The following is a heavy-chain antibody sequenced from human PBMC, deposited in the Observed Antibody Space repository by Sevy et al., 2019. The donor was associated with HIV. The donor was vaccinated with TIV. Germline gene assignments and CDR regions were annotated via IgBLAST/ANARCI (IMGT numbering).Heavy chain of an antibody. CDR2: INSDGSST. CDR1: GFTFSSYW. J-gene: IGHJ5*02. V-gene: IGHV3-74*01. CDR3: ARGYYDSSGWGGENWFDP. Sequence: GGSLRLSCAASGFTFSSYWMHWVRQAPVKGLVWVSRINSDGSSTSYADSVKGRFTISRDNAKNTLYLQMNSLRAEDTAVYYCARGYYDSSGWGGENWFDPWGQGTLVTVSS. D-gene: IGHD3-22*01.